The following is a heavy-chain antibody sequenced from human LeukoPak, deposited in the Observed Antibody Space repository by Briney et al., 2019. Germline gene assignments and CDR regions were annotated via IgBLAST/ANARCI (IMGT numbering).Heavy chain of an antibody. CDR1: GFIVSSMY. J-gene: IGHJ4*02. V-gene: IGHV3-53*01. CDR2: ISDGGDST. Sequence: PGGSLRLSCAASGFIVSSMYMSWVRQAPGKGLEWVSVISDGGDSTFYADSVKGRFTISRDNAKNTLYLQMSSLRAEDTAVYFCVRDGDDFNFDYWGQGSLVTVSS. CDR3: VRDGDDFNFDY. D-gene: IGHD5-24*01.